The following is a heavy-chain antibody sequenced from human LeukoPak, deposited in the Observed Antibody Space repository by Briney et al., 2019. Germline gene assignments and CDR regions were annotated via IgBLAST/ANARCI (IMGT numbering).Heavy chain of an antibody. CDR3: ARLGGYQVGHYYYYMDV. D-gene: IGHD3-16*02. Sequence: SETLSLTCTVSGGSISSCSYYWSWIRQPAGKGLEWIGRIYTSGSTNHNPSLKSRLTISVDTSRNQFSLNLSSVTAADTAVYYCARLGGYQVGHYYYYMDVWGKGTTVTVSS. CDR1: GGSISSCSYY. V-gene: IGHV4-61*02. CDR2: IYTSGST. J-gene: IGHJ6*03.